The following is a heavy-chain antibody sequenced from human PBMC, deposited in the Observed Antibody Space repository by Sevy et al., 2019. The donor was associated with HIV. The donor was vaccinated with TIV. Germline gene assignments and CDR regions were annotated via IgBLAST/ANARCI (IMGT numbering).Heavy chain of an antibody. D-gene: IGHD1-26*01. J-gene: IGHJ6*02. CDR1: GYTFTDYY. CDR2: INPNSGDT. V-gene: IGHV1-2*06. CDR3: ASDEVGPDAGGMDV. Sequence: ASVKVSCKASGYTFTDYYMHWVRQAPGQGLEWMGRINPNSGDTNFVQKFQGRVIMTRDTSINTAYMELSRLTSDDTAGYCWASDEVGPDAGGMDVWGQGTMVTVSS.